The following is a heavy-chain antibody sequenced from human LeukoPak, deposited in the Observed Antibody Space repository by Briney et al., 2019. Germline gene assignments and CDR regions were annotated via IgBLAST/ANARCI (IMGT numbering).Heavy chain of an antibody. CDR3: AREGRRGAAAGFFDY. D-gene: IGHD6-13*01. J-gene: IGHJ4*02. CDR2: INHSGST. V-gene: IGHV4-34*01. Sequence: SETLSLTCAVYGGSFSGYYWSWIRQPPGKGLEWIGEINHSGSTNYNPSLKSRVTISVDTSKNQFSLKLSSVTAADTAVYYCAREGRRGAAAGFFDYWGQGTLVTVSS. CDR1: GGSFSGYY.